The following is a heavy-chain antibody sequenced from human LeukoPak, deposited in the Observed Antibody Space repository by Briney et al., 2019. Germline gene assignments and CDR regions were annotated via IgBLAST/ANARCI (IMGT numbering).Heavy chain of an antibody. Sequence: PSQTLSLTCAVSGGSISSSDYYWHWIRQRTGKGLEWIGYVYYNGRTFYNPSLRSRVTLSVDTSKNQFSLALTSVTAADTAIYFCARGQYHYDTSGHDSDNWGRGTLVTVSS. CDR3: ARGQYHYDTSGHDSDN. V-gene: IGHV4-31*11. CDR1: GGSISSSDYY. J-gene: IGHJ4*02. CDR2: VYYNGRT. D-gene: IGHD3-22*01.